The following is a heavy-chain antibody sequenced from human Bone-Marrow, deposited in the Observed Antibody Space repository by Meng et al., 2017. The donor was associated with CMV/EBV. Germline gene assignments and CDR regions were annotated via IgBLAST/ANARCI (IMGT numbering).Heavy chain of an antibody. CDR1: VVNFSSYA. D-gene: IGHD3-9*01. J-gene: IGHJ4*02. CDR3: ARGTINPLFCGY. V-gene: IGHV3-30-3*01. CDR2: ISYDRSAK. Sequence: SCAASVVNFSSYAMHSLRQAPGKGLGWVAVISYDRSAKYYADTVKGRFTISRDNSKNTLYLQMNSLRAEDTAVYYCARGTINPLFCGYWGQGTLVTVSS.